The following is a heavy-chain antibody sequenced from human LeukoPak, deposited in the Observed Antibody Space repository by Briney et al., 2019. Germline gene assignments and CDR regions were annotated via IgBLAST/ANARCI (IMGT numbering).Heavy chain of an antibody. CDR3: ARGDAFSGDH. Sequence: TGGSLRLSCAASGFSFSNYWMSWVRQAPGRGLEWVANIHPEGNEKYHVESVKGRFTISRDNAKNSLFLQMNGLRVEDTAVYYCARGDAFSGDHWGQGTLVTVSS. CDR1: GFSFSNYW. V-gene: IGHV3-7*04. J-gene: IGHJ4*02. CDR2: IHPEGNEK.